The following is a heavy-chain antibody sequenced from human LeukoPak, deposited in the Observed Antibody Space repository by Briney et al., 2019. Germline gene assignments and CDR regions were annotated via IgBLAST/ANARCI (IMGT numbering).Heavy chain of an antibody. Sequence: GGSLRLSCAAPGFTFSDYTIHWVRQAPGKGLEYVSAISLDGGSTYYANSVKGRFTTSRDNSENTVYRQLGSLRPDDTAVFYCARASYYSGNTYDYWGQGTLVTVSS. CDR2: ISLDGGST. J-gene: IGHJ4*02. CDR3: ARASYYSGNTYDY. V-gene: IGHV3-64*01. D-gene: IGHD5-12*01. CDR1: GFTFSDYT.